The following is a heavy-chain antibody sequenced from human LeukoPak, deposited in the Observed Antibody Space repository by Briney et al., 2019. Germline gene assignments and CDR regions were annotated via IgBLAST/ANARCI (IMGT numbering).Heavy chain of an antibody. CDR1: GFTFSDYY. Sequence: GGSLRLSCAASGFTFSDYYMSWIRQAPGKGLEWVSYISSSGSTIYYADSVKGRFTISRDNSKNTLYLQMNSLRAEDTAVYYCASARQWLAHYYYYGMDVWGQGTTVTVSS. J-gene: IGHJ6*02. V-gene: IGHV3-11*04. CDR2: ISSSGSTI. D-gene: IGHD6-19*01. CDR3: ASARQWLAHYYYYGMDV.